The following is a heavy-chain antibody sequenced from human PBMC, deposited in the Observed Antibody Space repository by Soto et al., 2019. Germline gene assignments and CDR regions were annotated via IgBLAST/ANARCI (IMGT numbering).Heavy chain of an antibody. J-gene: IGHJ4*02. D-gene: IGHD6-13*01. Sequence: PGGSLRLSCAASGFTFSSYSLNWVRQAPGKGQEWVLYITCSVTTVYYADSVRGRFTISRVNAKNSLYLQMNSLRDDDTAVYYCARGSSNWAYYFDFWGQGTLVTVSS. CDR3: ARGSSNWAYYFDF. V-gene: IGHV3-48*02. CDR1: GFTFSSYS. CDR2: ITCSVTTV.